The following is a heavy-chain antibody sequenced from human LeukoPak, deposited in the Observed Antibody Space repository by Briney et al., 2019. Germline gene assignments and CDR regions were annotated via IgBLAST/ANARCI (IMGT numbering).Heavy chain of an antibody. Sequence: GGSLRLSCAASGFTFSSYAMSWVRQAPGKGLEWVSAISGSGGSIYYADSVKGRFTISRDNSKNTLYLQMNSLRAEDTAVYYCAKAVNGYSSGWYHYYFDYWGQGTLVTVSS. CDR2: ISGSGGSI. CDR1: GFTFSSYA. V-gene: IGHV3-23*01. D-gene: IGHD6-19*01. J-gene: IGHJ4*02. CDR3: AKAVNGYSSGWYHYYFDY.